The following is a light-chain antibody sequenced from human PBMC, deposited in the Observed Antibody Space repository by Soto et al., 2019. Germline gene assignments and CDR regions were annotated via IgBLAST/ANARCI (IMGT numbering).Light chain of an antibody. Sequence: DIQLTQSPSFLSASVGDRVTITCRASQGISSNLAWYQQKPGKAPKLLIYAASTLQSGVTSRFSGSGSGTEFTLTISSLQPEDFETYYCQQVNSYPLTFGGGTKVEIK. CDR1: QGISSN. CDR3: QQVNSYPLT. V-gene: IGKV1-9*01. J-gene: IGKJ4*01. CDR2: AAS.